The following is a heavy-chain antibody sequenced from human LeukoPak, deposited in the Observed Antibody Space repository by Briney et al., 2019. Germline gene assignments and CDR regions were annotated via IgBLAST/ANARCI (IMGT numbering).Heavy chain of an antibody. CDR1: GFTLTSYG. J-gene: IGHJ6*02. D-gene: IGHD6-6*01. V-gene: IGHV3-30*18. CDR3: AKGQLVDYGMDV. Sequence: GRSLRLSCAASGFTLTSYGMHCVRQPPGKGLEWVAVISYDGSNKYYADSVKGRFTISRDKPKITLYLQMDSLRAEDTAVYYCAKGQLVDYGMDVWGQGTTVTVSS. CDR2: ISYDGSNK.